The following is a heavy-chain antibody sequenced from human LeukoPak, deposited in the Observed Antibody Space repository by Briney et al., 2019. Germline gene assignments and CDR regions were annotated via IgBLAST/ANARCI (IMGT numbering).Heavy chain of an antibody. CDR2: IKHNSGGT. J-gene: IGHJ4*02. CDR1: GYTFTVYY. V-gene: IGHV1-2*02. D-gene: IGHD5/OR15-5a*01. Sequence: ASLKVSCMASGYTFTVYYMYCVPQTPGQRLWWMGWIKHNSGGTKYGQKFQGRVTMNRDTSISTAYMELSRLRSDDTAVYYCARALYGVYDGYWGQGTLVTVSS. CDR3: ARALYGVYDGY.